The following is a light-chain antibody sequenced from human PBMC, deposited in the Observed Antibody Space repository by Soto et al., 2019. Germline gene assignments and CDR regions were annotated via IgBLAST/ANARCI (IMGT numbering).Light chain of an antibody. CDR1: SSNIGSYI. J-gene: IGLJ2*01. CDR2: SNN. Sequence: QAVVTQPPSASGTPGQRVTISCSGGSSNIGSYIVRWYRQLPGAAPKLLIYSNNQRPSGVPDRFSGSKSGTSASLAISGLQSEDEADYYCAVWDGSRKSWLFGGGTKLTVL. CDR3: AVWDGSRKSWL. V-gene: IGLV1-44*01.